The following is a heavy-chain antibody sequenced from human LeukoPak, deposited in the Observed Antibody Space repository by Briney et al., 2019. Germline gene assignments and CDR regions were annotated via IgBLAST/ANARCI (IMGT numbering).Heavy chain of an antibody. CDR3: ARATSACPNGVRPGVGYYYYMDV. CDR2: ISIDGSRT. Sequence: GGSLRLSCAVSGFTLSNYWMYWVRQAPGKGLVWVSRISIDGSRTNYAGSVKGRFTISRDNARDTLSLQMNSLRVEDTAVYYCARATSACPNGVRPGVGYYYYMDVWGKGTTVTVSS. D-gene: IGHD2-8*01. J-gene: IGHJ6*03. CDR1: GFTLSNYW. V-gene: IGHV3-74*01.